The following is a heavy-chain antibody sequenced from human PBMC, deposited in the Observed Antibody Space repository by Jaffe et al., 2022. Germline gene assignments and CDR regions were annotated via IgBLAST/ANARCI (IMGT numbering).Heavy chain of an antibody. CDR1: GYSISSAYY. D-gene: IGHD3-22*01. V-gene: IGHV4-38-2*01. CDR3: ASASRYDARGYDFDY. CDR2: RYHSGST. Sequence: QVQLQESGPGLLKPSETLSLTCAVSGYSISSAYYWGWIRQPPGKGLEWIGSRYHSGSTYYHPSLKSRVAMSIDTSKNQFSLKLSSVTAADTAVYYCASASRYDARGYDFDYWGQGTLVTVSS. J-gene: IGHJ4*02.